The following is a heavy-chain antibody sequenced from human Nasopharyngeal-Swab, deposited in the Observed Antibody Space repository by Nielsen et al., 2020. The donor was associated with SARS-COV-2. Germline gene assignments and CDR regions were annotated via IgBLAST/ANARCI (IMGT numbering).Heavy chain of an antibody. CDR3: ARGGSYYYYYGMDV. V-gene: IGHV3-64*01. J-gene: IGHJ6*02. Sequence: WIRQPPGKGLEYVSAISSNGGSTYYANSAKGRFTISRDNSKNTLYLQMGSLRAEDMAVYYCARGGSYYYYYGMDVWGQGTTVTVSS. CDR2: ISSNGGST. D-gene: IGHD3-16*01.